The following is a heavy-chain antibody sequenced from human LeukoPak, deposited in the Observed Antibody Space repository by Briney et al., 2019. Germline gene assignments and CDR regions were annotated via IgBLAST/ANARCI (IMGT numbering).Heavy chain of an antibody. Sequence: PGGSLRLSCAASGFTFSSYAMHWVRQAPGKGLEWVAVISYDGSNKYYADSVKGRFTISRDNSKNTLYLQMNSLRAEDTAVYYCARGTDIVVVPAAIKYAFDIWGQGTMVTVSS. CDR2: ISYDGSNK. CDR3: ARGTDIVVVPAAIKYAFDI. D-gene: IGHD2-2*01. CDR1: GFTFSSYA. J-gene: IGHJ3*02. V-gene: IGHV3-30-3*01.